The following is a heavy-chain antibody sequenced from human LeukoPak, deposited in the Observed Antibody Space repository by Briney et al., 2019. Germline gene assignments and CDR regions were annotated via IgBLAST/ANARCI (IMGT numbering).Heavy chain of an antibody. Sequence: GESLQISCRGSGYSFTSYWIGWVRQMPGKGLEWMGIIYPSDSDTRYSPSFQGQVTISADKSTSTAYLQWSSLKASDTAMYYCARARGYCSGGSCNYFDYWGQGTLVTVSS. V-gene: IGHV5-51*01. CDR1: GYSFTSYW. D-gene: IGHD2-15*01. CDR3: ARARGYCSGGSCNYFDY. J-gene: IGHJ4*02. CDR2: IYPSDSDT.